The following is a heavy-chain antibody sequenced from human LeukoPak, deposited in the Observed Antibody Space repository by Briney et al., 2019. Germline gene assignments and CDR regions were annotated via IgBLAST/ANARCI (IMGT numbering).Heavy chain of an antibody. D-gene: IGHD2-21*02. CDR1: GFTFSSYG. CDR3: ARDPNYYCGGDCYSNLLFDY. CDR2: IRYDGSNK. J-gene: IGHJ4*02. V-gene: IGHV3-30*02. Sequence: GSLRLSCAASGFTFSSYGMHWVRQAPGKGLEWVAFIRYDGSNKYYADSVKGRFTISRDNSKNTLYLQMNSLRAEDTAVYYCARDPNYYCGGDCYSNLLFDYWGQGTLVTVSS.